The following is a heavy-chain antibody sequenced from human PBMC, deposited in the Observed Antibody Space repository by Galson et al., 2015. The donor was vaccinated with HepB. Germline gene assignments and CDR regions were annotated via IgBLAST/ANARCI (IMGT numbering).Heavy chain of an antibody. J-gene: IGHJ4*02. Sequence: SLRLSCAASGFTFSSYAMSWVRQAPGKGLEWVSAISGSGGSTYYADSVKGRFTISRDNSKNTLYLQMNSLRAEDTAVYYCAKRIEVVYGSGSYYNAFDYWGQGTLVTVSS. CDR2: ISGSGGST. CDR3: AKRIEVVYGSGSYYNAFDY. D-gene: IGHD3-10*01. V-gene: IGHV3-23*01. CDR1: GFTFSSYA.